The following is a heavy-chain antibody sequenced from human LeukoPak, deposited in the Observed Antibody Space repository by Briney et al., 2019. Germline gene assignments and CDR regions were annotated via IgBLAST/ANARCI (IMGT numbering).Heavy chain of an antibody. D-gene: IGHD3-10*01. CDR1: GGSISSGGYY. Sequence: SQTLSLTCTVSGGSISSGGYYWSWIRQHPGKGLEWIGYIYYSGSTYYNPSLKSRVTISVDTSKNQFSLKLSSVTAADTAVYYCARDNGSGSYPLFWGQGTLVTVSS. J-gene: IGHJ4*02. V-gene: IGHV4-31*03. CDR3: ARDNGSGSYPLF. CDR2: IYYSGST.